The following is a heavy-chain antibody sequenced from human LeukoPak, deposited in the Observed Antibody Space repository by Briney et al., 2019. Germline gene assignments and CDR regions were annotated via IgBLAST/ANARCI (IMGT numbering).Heavy chain of an antibody. CDR3: SRARYYYDSSGSPLPYYFDY. CDR1: GYTFTSYG. V-gene: IGHV1-18*01. D-gene: IGHD3-22*01. J-gene: IGHJ4*02. CDR2: ISAYNGNT. Sequence: ASVKVSCKASGYTFTSYGISWVRQAPGQGLERMGWISAYNGNTNYAQTLQGRVTMTTDTSTSTAYIEQSSLRSDDTAVYYCSRARYYYDSSGSPLPYYFDYWGQGTLVTVSS.